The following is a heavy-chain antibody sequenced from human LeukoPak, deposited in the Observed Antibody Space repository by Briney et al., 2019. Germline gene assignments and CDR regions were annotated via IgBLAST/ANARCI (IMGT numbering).Heavy chain of an antibody. D-gene: IGHD3-3*01. J-gene: IGHJ4*02. CDR2: ISAYNGNT. Sequence: ASVEVSCKASGYTFTSYGISWVRQAPGQGLEWMGWISAYNGNTNYAQKLQGRVTMTTDTSTSTAYMELRSLRSDDTAVYYCARVGGVAIFGVVIVPPPTDFDYWGQGTLVTVSS. CDR1: GYTFTSYG. V-gene: IGHV1-18*01. CDR3: ARVGGVAIFGVVIVPPPTDFDY.